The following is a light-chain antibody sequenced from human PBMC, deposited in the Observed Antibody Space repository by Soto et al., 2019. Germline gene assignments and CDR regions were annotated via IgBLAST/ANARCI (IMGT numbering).Light chain of an antibody. CDR2: TNS. V-gene: IGLV1-40*01. Sequence: QSVLTQPPSVSGAPGQRVTISCTGSSSNIGAGYDVHWYQQLPGTAPKLLIHTNSERPSGVPDRFTGSKSGTSASLAITGLQAEDEADYYCQSYDSSLSGYVFGTGTKLTVL. CDR3: QSYDSSLSGYV. CDR1: SSNIGAGYD. J-gene: IGLJ1*01.